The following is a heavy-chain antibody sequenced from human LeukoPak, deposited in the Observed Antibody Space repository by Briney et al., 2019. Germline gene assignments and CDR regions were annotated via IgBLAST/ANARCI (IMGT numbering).Heavy chain of an antibody. CDR3: ARDYLGY. CDR2: ISGSSGHI. CDR1: GFTFSRNV. J-gene: IGHJ4*02. V-gene: IGHV3-21*06. D-gene: IGHD7-27*01. Sequence: GGSLRLSCVASGFTFSRNVLHWVRQAPGKGLEWVSSISGSSGHIYYADSVKGRFTTSRDNAKNSLYLQMDSLRADDTAVYYCARDYLGYWGQGTLVTVS.